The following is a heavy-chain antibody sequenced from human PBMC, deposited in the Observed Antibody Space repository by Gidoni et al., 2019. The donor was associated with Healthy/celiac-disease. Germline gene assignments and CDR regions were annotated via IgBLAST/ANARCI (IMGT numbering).Heavy chain of an antibody. CDR2: IWYDGSNK. J-gene: IGHJ3*02. D-gene: IGHD1-1*01. Sequence: QVPLVESGGGVVPLGRSLRLSCAASGFTFSSYGMHWVREAPGKGLEWVAVIWYDGSNKYYADSVKGRFTISRDNSTNTLYLQMNSLRAEDTAVYYCARDSELDGTGEPLDAFDIWGQGTMVTVSS. V-gene: IGHV3-33*01. CDR3: ARDSELDGTGEPLDAFDI. CDR1: GFTFSSYG.